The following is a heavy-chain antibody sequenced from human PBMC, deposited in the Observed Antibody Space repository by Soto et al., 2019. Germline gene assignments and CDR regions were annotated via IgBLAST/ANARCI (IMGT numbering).Heavy chain of an antibody. J-gene: IGHJ6*02. V-gene: IGHV5-51*01. CDR1: GYSFTSYW. CDR2: IYPGDSDT. CDR3: AKVGIVGATHPHTGMGV. Sequence: PGESLKISCKGSGYSFTSYWIGWVRQMPGKGLEWMGIIYPGDSDTRYSPSFQGQVTISADKSISTAYLQWSSLKASDTAVYYCAKVGIVGATHPHTGMGVWGQGTTVTVSS. D-gene: IGHD1-26*01.